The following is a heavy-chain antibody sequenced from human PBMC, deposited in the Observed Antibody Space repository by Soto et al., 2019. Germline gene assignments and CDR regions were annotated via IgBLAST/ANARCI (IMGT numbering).Heavy chain of an antibody. CDR1: GFTFSSYA. CDR3: AKDLDYDYVWGSYRYSYYYYYGMDV. J-gene: IGHJ6*02. D-gene: IGHD3-16*02. CDR2: VSGSGGST. Sequence: GALRLSCAASGFTFSSYAMSWVRQAPGKGLGWGSAVSGSGGSTYYADSVKGRFTIARDNSKNTLNLQMNSLRAEDTAVYYCAKDLDYDYVWGSYRYSYYYYYGMDVWGQGTTVTVSS. V-gene: IGHV3-23*01.